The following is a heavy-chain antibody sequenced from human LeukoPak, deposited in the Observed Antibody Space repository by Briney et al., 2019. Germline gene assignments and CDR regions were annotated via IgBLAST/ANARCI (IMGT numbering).Heavy chain of an antibody. J-gene: IGHJ2*01. CDR1: EFALVRYT. V-gene: IGHV3-21*01. Sequence: GGSLRLSCEVSEFALVRYTMNWVRRAPGKGLEWVSSISGVGASYIFYADSVKGRFTISRDNARNSLYLQMDSLKVEDTALYYGARDNWHRYDFLGDKLNVDLWGRGTLVSVSS. CDR2: ISGVGASYI. CDR3: ARDNWHRYDFLGDKLNVDL. D-gene: IGHD3-3*01.